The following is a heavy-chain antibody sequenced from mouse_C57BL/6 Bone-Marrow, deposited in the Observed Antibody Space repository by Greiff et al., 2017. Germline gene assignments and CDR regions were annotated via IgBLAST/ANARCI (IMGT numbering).Heavy chain of an antibody. V-gene: IGHV3-6*01. CDR2: ISYDGSN. CDR3: ARGAYYSNCRFAY. CDR1: GYSITSGYY. Sequence: VQLQQSGPGLVKPSQSLSLTCSVTGYSITSGYYWNWIRQFPGNKLEWMGYISYDGSNNYNPSLKNRISITRDTSKNQFFLKLNSVTTEDTATYYCARGAYYSNCRFAYWGQGTLVTVSA. J-gene: IGHJ3*01. D-gene: IGHD2-5*01.